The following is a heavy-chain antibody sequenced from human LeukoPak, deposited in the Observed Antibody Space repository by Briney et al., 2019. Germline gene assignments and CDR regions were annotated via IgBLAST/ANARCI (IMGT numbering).Heavy chain of an antibody. CDR1: GFTFSSYG. D-gene: IGHD3-22*01. Sequence: GGSLRLSCAASGFTFSSYGMHWVRQAPGKGLEWVAVIWYGGSNKYYADSVKGRFTISRDNSKNTLYLQMNSLRAEDTAVYYCAKEPYYYDSSGYYDEAYYFDYWGQGTLVTVSS. CDR3: AKEPYYYDSSGYYDEAYYFDY. V-gene: IGHV3-33*06. CDR2: IWYGGSNK. J-gene: IGHJ4*02.